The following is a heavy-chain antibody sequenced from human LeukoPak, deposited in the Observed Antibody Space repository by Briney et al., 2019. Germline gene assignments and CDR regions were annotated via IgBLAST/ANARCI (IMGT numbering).Heavy chain of an antibody. CDR2: ISGSGGST. J-gene: IGHJ4*02. CDR3: AKDSAAMVTWSDY. V-gene: IGHV3-23*01. CDR1: GFTFSSYA. D-gene: IGHD5-18*01. Sequence: GGSLRLSCAASGFTFSSYAMSWVRQAPGKGLEWVSAISGSGGSTYYADSVKGRFTISRDNSKNTLCLQMNSLRAEDTAVYYCAKDSAAMVTWSDYWGQGTLVTVSS.